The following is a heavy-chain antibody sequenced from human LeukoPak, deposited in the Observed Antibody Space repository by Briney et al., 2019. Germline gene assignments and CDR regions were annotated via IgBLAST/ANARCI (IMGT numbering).Heavy chain of an antibody. J-gene: IGHJ4*02. CDR2: SQTTKPNSCTT. V-gene: IGHV3-72*01. CDR3: VRVVTTSSGWYHFDN. D-gene: IGHD6-13*01. CDR1: GFAITDHP. Sequence: GSLRLSCAASGFAITDHPLEWVRQASREGMEWVGRSQTTKPNSCTTEYAASVKGRSTISRDDSKNSLYLQLNSLKTEDTAVYYCVRVVTTSSGWYHFDNWGQGTLVTVSS.